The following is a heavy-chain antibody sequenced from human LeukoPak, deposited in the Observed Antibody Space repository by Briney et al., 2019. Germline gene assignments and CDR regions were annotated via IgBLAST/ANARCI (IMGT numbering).Heavy chain of an antibody. CDR2: IIPIFGTA. Sequence: ASVKVSCKASGGTFSSYAISWVRQAPGQGLEWMGGIIPIFGTANYAQKFQGRVTITADKSTSTAYMELSSLRSEDTAVYYCARDGRDGDYVFDYWGQGTLVTVSS. D-gene: IGHD4-17*01. V-gene: IGHV1-69*06. CDR1: GGTFSSYA. J-gene: IGHJ4*02. CDR3: ARDGRDGDYVFDY.